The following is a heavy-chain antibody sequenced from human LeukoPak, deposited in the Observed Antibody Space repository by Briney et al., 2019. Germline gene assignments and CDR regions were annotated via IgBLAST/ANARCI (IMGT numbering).Heavy chain of an antibody. D-gene: IGHD1-26*01. CDR3: ARVGGSYWVVPVDY. CDR1: GFTFSSYE. Sequence: GGSLRLSCAASGFTFSSYEMNWVRQAPGKGLEWVSYISSSGSTIYYADSVKGRFTISRDNAKNSLYLQMNSLRAEDTAVYCCARVGGSYWVVPVDYWGQGTLVTVSS. J-gene: IGHJ4*02. V-gene: IGHV3-48*03. CDR2: ISSSGSTI.